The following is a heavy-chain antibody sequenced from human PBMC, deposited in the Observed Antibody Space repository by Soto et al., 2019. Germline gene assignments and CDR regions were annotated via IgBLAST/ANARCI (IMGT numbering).Heavy chain of an antibody. CDR3: AKRRGAGGHFDY. CDR1: GFTFSSYA. CDR2: VSIGGST. J-gene: IGHJ4*02. V-gene: IGHV3-23*01. D-gene: IGHD2-15*01. Sequence: LRLACAAPGFTFSSYAMGWVRQGPGKGLEWVAVVSIGGSTHYADSVRGRFTISRDNSKNTLSLQMNSLTAEDTAVYFCAKRRGAGGHFDYWGQGALVTVS.